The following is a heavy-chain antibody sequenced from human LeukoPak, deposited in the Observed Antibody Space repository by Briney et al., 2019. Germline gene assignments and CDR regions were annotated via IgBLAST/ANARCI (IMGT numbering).Heavy chain of an antibody. D-gene: IGHD3-3*01. V-gene: IGHV3-23*01. CDR3: AREGGVAIMGYYYYGMDV. Sequence: GGSLRLSCAASGFTFSSYAMSWVRQAPGKGLEWVSVISGSAGSSFSADSVKGRFTISRDNSKNTLYLQMNSLRAEDTAVYYCAREGGVAIMGYYYYGMDVWGQGTTVTVSS. J-gene: IGHJ6*02. CDR2: ISGSAGSS. CDR1: GFTFSSYA.